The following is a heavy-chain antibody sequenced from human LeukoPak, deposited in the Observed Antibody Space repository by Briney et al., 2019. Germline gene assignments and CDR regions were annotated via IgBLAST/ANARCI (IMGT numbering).Heavy chain of an antibody. J-gene: IGHJ5*02. V-gene: IGHV3-7*01. CDR2: IKQDGSEK. Sequence: GGSLRLSCAASGFTFSSYWMSWVRQAPGKGLEWVANIKQDGSEKYYVDSVKGRFTISRDNAKNSLYLQMNSLRAEDTAVYYCAREGFYDFWSGTFDPWGQGTLVTVSS. CDR1: GFTFSSYW. D-gene: IGHD3-3*01. CDR3: AREGFYDFWSGTFDP.